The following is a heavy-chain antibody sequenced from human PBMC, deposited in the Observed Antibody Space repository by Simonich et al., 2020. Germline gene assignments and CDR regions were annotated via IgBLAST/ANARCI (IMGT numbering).Heavy chain of an antibody. J-gene: IGHJ2*01. Sequence: QVQLQESGPGLVKPSETLSLTCTVSGGSISSYYWSWIRQPPGKGLEWIGEINHSGSTNYNPSLKSRVTISVDTSKNQFSLKLSSVTAADTAVYYCARGKNYDILTGGWYFDLWGRGTLVTVSS. V-gene: IGHV4-59*12. D-gene: IGHD3-9*01. CDR1: GGSISSYY. CDR3: ARGKNYDILTGGWYFDL. CDR2: INHSGST.